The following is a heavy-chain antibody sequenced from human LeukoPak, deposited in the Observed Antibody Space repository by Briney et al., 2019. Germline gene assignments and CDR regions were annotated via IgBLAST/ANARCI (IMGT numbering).Heavy chain of an antibody. D-gene: IGHD3-16*02. CDR1: GFTFSNFG. CDR3: AKEGTHYDYVWGSYRQNDNWFDP. Sequence: GGSLRLSCAASGFTFSNFGFHWVRQAPGKGLEWVAFIRYDGNNQNYADSVKGRFTTSRDNSKNTVYLQMNSLRAEDTAVYYCAKEGTHYDYVWGSYRQNDNWFDPWGQGTLVTVSS. CDR2: IRYDGNNQ. J-gene: IGHJ5*02. V-gene: IGHV3-30*02.